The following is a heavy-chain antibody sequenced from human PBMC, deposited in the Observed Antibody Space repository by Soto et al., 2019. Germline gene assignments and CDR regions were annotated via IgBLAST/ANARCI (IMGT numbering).Heavy chain of an antibody. Sequence: PGGSLRLSCAASGFTFSRYAIHWVRQAPGKGLGWVAVISRDGSNKYYVDSVKGRFTIPRDNSKNTLYLQMNSLRADATAVYYCARSRNSAVADSFDFWGQGTLVTVSS. CDR1: GFTFSRYA. J-gene: IGHJ4*02. D-gene: IGHD3-10*01. CDR3: ARSRNSAVADSFDF. V-gene: IGHV3-30*04. CDR2: ISRDGSNK.